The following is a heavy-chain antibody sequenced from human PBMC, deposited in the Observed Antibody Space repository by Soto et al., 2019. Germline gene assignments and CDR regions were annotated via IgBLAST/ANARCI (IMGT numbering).Heavy chain of an antibody. D-gene: IGHD4-17*01. V-gene: IGHV1-18*01. CDR3: ARYWDATVTRDEDRVDY. CDR1: GYTLSSYG. J-gene: IGHJ4*02. Sequence: QVQLVQSGAEVKKPGASVRVSCKASGYTLSSYGISWVRQAPGQGLEWMGWTSGYNGDTHYAQKFQGRVTMTTDTSTSTVYMELRSLRPDDTAVYYCARYWDATVTRDEDRVDYWGQGTLVTVSS. CDR2: TSGYNGDT.